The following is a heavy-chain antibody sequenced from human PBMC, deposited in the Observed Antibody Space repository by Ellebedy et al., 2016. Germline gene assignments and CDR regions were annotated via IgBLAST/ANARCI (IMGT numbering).Heavy chain of an antibody. Sequence: GGSLRLSCAASGFTFSTSWMTWVRQAPGKGLEWVANINQDESQRYYVDSVKGRFTISRDNAKNSLYLQMNSLRAEDTAVYYCARIYCGGGGCYYDFWGQGTLVTVSS. CDR3: ARIYCGGGGCYYDF. V-gene: IGHV3-7*01. CDR1: GFTFSTSW. D-gene: IGHD2-15*01. CDR2: INQDESQR. J-gene: IGHJ4*02.